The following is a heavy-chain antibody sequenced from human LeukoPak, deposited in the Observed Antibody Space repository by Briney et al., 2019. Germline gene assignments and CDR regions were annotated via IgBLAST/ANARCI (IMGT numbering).Heavy chain of an antibody. J-gene: IGHJ6*02. Sequence: GGSLRLSCAAPGFTFSSYAMSWVRQAPGKGLEWVSAISGSGGSTYYADSVKGRFTISRDNSKNTLYLQMNSLRAEDTAVYYCARDSIVVVPAAYYYYGMDVWGQGTTVTVSS. CDR3: ARDSIVVVPAAYYYYGMDV. CDR2: ISGSGGST. D-gene: IGHD2-2*01. CDR1: GFTFSSYA. V-gene: IGHV3-23*01.